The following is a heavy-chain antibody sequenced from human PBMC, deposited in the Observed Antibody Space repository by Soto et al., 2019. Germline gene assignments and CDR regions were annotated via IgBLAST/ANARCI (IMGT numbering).Heavy chain of an antibody. CDR2: ISGSGGST. Sequence: EVQLLESGGGLVQPGGSLRLSCAASGFTFSSYAMSWVRQAPGKGLEWVSAISGSGGSTYYADSVKGRFTISRDNSKNTLYLQMNSLRAEDTAVYYCAKLGRSWSRRYDYYIDGWGKGTTVTVSS. CDR3: AKLGRSWSRRYDYYIDG. D-gene: IGHD6-13*01. CDR1: GFTFSSYA. V-gene: IGHV3-23*01. J-gene: IGHJ6*03.